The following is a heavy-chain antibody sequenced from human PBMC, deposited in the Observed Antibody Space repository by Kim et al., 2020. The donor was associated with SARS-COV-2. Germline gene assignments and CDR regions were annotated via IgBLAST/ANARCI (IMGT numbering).Heavy chain of an antibody. CDR2: DT. CDR3: ARHSGAAAES. D-gene: IGHD6-13*01. J-gene: IGHJ4*02. V-gene: IGHV5-51*01. Sequence: DTRYSPSFQGQVTISAAKSISTAYLQWSSLKASDTAMYYCARHSGAAAESWGQGTLVTVSS.